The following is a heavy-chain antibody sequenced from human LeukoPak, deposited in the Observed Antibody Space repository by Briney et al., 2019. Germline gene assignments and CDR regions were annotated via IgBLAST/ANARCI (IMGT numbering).Heavy chain of an antibody. J-gene: IGHJ6*02. V-gene: IGHV3-43*02. CDR1: GFTFDDYA. Sequence: GVSLRLSCAASGFTFDDYAMHWVRQAPGKGLEWVSLISGDGGSTYYADSVKGRFTISRDNSKNSLYLQMNSLRTEDTALYYCAKDKVGEPGYYYYYYGMDVRGQGTTVTVSS. CDR3: AKDKVGEPGYYYYYYGMDV. CDR2: ISGDGGST. D-gene: IGHD3-10*01.